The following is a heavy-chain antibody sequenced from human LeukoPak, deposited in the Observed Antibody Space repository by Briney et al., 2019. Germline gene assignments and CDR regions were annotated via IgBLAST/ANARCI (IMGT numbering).Heavy chain of an antibody. J-gene: IGHJ4*02. V-gene: IGHV3-49*04. CDR2: IQAKAYGGAT. CDR3: TRAPHPRCSSSGCYLDY. Sequence: SLRLSCSTSGFTFGDYAMGWVRQAPGKGLEWVGFIQAKAYGGATKYAASVNGRFSISRDDSQSIANLQMNDLKTEDTAVYYCTRAPHPRCSSSGCYLDYWGQGTLVTVSS. D-gene: IGHD2-2*01. CDR1: GFTFGDYA.